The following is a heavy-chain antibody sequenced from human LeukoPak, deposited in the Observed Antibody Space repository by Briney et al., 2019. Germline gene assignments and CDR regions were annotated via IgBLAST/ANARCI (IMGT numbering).Heavy chain of an antibody. CDR1: GGPIYSYY. CDR3: ARLRFYDSTGYSPGHYMDV. V-gene: IGHV4-4*07. CDR2: LYPGVSP. Sequence: SETLSLTCTVSGGPIYSYYWSWIRQTAGKGLEWIGRLYPGVSPNYNPSLKSRVTMSVDTSKKQFALKLNTVAAADTAVYYCARLRFYDSTGYSPGHYMDVWGKGTTVTVSS. J-gene: IGHJ6*03. D-gene: IGHD3-22*01.